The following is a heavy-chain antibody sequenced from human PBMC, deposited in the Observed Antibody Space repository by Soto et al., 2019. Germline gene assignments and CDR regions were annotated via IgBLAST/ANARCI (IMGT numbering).Heavy chain of an antibody. CDR2: IFSSGTT. D-gene: IGHD3-16*01. V-gene: IGHV4-30-4*01. CDR3: ARVPSPFDYYYAMDV. CDR1: GDSISSGNKY. Sequence: PSETLSLTCTVSGDSISSGNKYWSWIRQAPGKGLEWIGYIFSSGTTYYNPSLKSRLTMSLDTSQNQFSLRHASVTDADSAVYYCARVPSPFDYYYAMDVWGQGTTVTVSS. J-gene: IGHJ6*02.